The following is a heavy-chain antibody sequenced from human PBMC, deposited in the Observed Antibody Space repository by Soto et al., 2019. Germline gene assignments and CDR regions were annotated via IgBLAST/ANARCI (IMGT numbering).Heavy chain of an antibody. CDR3: ALTRRSSLLEVAGPGFEY. D-gene: IGHD6-19*01. CDR1: GFNFGVFG. Sequence: LRLSCAASGFNFGVFGMHWVRQAPGKGLEWLSVLSYEGSEEYYADSVRGRSTISRDNSKNTLFLQMDSLRVDDTGVYYCALTRRSSLLEVAGPGFEYWGQGTLVTVSS. J-gene: IGHJ4*02. CDR2: LSYEGSEE. V-gene: IGHV3-30*03.